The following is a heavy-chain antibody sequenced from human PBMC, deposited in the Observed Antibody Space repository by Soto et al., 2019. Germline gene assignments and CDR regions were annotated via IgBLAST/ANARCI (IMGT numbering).Heavy chain of an antibody. CDR1: GFTFSTYA. J-gene: IGHJ3*02. CDR2: VTNSASNT. CDR3: AKDLAAIATGDSFDI. D-gene: IGHD6-25*01. V-gene: IGHV3-23*01. Sequence: EVQLLESGGGLVQPGGSLRLSCAASGFTFSTYAMTWVRQAPGKGLEWVSSVTNSASNTYHADSVKGRFTISRDNSKNMLFLQMNSLRAEDTALYYCAKDLAAIATGDSFDIWGQGTMVTVSS.